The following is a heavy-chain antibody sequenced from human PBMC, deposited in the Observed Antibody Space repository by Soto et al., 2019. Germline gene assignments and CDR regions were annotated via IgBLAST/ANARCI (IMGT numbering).Heavy chain of an antibody. Sequence: LSLTCAVSGYSISSGYFWGWIRQPPGKGLEWIGSIFHSGSTFYNPSLKSRVTISLDTSKNQFFLKLASVTAADTAIYYCARAPGYSYGPEDYWGQGTLVTVSS. CDR1: GYSISSGYF. J-gene: IGHJ4*02. CDR2: IFHSGST. D-gene: IGHD5-18*01. V-gene: IGHV4-38-2*01. CDR3: ARAPGYSYGPEDY.